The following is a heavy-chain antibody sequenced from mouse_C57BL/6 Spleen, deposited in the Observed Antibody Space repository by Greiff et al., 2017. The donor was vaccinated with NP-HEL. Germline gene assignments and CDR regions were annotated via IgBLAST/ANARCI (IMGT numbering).Heavy chain of an antibody. CDR3: TRGRYYYGSSFRGFDY. J-gene: IGHJ2*01. D-gene: IGHD1-1*01. V-gene: IGHV1-15*01. CDR1: GYTFTDYE. CDR2: IDPETGGT. Sequence: QVQLKESGAELVRPGASVTLSCKASGYTFTDYEMHWVKQTPVHGLEWIGAIDPETGGTAYNQKFKGKAILTADKSSSTAYMELRSLTSEDSAVYYCTRGRYYYGSSFRGFDYWGQGTTLTVSS.